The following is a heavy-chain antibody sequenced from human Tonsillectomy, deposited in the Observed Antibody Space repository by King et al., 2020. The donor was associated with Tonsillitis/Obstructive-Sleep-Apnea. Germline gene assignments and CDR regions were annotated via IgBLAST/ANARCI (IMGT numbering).Heavy chain of an antibody. V-gene: IGHV4-59*01. J-gene: IGHJ4*02. Sequence: VQLQESGPGLVKPSETLSLTCTVSGGSISSYYWSWIRQPPGKGLEWIGYIYYSGSTNYNPSLKSRVTISVDTSKNQFSLKLSSVTAADTAVYYCVRAPGGYDFWSGYGFTYWGQGTLVTVSS. CDR1: GGSISSYY. D-gene: IGHD3-3*01. CDR3: VRAPGGYDFWSGYGFTY. CDR2: IYYSGST.